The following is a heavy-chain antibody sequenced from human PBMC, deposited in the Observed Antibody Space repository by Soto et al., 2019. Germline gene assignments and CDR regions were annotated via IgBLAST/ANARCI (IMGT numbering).Heavy chain of an antibody. CDR3: ARAGRYCSTGTCYAKY. CDR1: GGSTSGYY. V-gene: IGHV4-59*01. J-gene: IGHJ4*02. Sequence: PSETLSLTCTVSGGSTSGYYWSWIRRSPGKGLEWIGHIYFGGTTKYNPSLKSRVTISTDTSKNQFSLELSSVTAADTAVYYCARAGRYCSTGTCYAKYWGQGALVTVSS. CDR2: IYFGGTT. D-gene: IGHD2-15*01.